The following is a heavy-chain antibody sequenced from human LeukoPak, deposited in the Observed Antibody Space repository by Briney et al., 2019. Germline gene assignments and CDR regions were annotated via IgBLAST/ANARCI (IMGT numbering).Heavy chain of an antibody. Sequence: PSQTLSLTCTVSGGSISSGSYYWSWIRQPAGKGLEWIGRIYTSGSTNYNPSLKSRVTISVDTSKNQFSLKLSSVTAADTAVYYCAKGNSGLFDYWGQGTLVTVSS. CDR3: AKGNSGLFDY. CDR2: IYTSGST. J-gene: IGHJ4*02. CDR1: GGSISSGSYY. V-gene: IGHV4-61*02. D-gene: IGHD5-12*01.